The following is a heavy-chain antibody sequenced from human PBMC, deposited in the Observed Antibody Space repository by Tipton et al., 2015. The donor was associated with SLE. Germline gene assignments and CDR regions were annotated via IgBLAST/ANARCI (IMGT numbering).Heavy chain of an antibody. CDR3: AGAWQGYCSGGTCYVLDY. D-gene: IGHD2-15*01. CDR1: GGSIRSSSYY. Sequence: TLSLTCTVSGGSIRSSSYYRGWIRQPPGKGLVWIGYISYSETTNYNPSLKSRVTISVDTSKNQFSLKLRSVTAADTAVYYCAGAWQGYCSGGTCYVLDYWGQGTLVTVSS. V-gene: IGHV4-61*05. J-gene: IGHJ4*02. CDR2: ISYSETT.